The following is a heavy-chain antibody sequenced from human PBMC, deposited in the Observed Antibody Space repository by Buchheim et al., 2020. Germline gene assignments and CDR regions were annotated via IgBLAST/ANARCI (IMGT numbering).Heavy chain of an antibody. CDR3: ARDNSELLRAFDI. Sequence: QVQLQESGPGLVKPSETLSLTCTVSGGSISSYYWSWIRQPPGKGLEWIGHIYYSGSTNYNPSLKSRVTISVDTSKNQFSLKLSSVTAADTAVYYCARDNSELLRAFDIWGQGT. CDR2: IYYSGST. J-gene: IGHJ3*02. V-gene: IGHV4-59*01. CDR1: GGSISSYY. D-gene: IGHD1-26*01.